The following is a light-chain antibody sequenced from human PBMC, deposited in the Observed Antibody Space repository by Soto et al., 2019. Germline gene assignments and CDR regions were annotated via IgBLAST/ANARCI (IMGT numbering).Light chain of an antibody. CDR3: QQRSNWPPIT. CDR2: DAS. V-gene: IGKV3-11*01. CDR1: QSVSSY. J-gene: IGKJ5*01. Sequence: EIVLTQSPATLSLSPGERATLSCRASQSVSSYLAWYQHKPGQAPRLLIYDASNRATGIPARFSGRGSATDFTLTISSLEAEDFAVYYCQQRSNWPPITFGQGTRVEIK.